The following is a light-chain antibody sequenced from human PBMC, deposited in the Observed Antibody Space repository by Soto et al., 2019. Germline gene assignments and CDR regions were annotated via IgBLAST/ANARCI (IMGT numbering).Light chain of an antibody. CDR1: KLGDKY. J-gene: IGLJ2*01. V-gene: IGLV3-1*01. CDR3: QAWDSSTPVV. CDR2: QDS. Sequence: YELTQPPSVSVSPGQTASITCSGDKLGDKYACWYQQKPGQSPVLVIYQDSKRPSGIPERFSGSKSGNTATLTISGTQAMDEADYYCQAWDSSTPVVFGGGTKVTVL.